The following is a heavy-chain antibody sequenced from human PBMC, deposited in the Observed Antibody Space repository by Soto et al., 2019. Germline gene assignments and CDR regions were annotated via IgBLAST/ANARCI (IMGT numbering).Heavy chain of an antibody. CDR3: ANGRPDNVIVVVPATIAGPYYYYGMDV. CDR2: ISYDGSNK. CDR1: GFTFSSYG. Sequence: PGGSLRLSCAASGFTFSSYGMHWVRQAPGKGLEWVAVISYDGSNKYYASLVKGLFIFSRYNSKNTLFLLMNSLSAEDTVVYYCANGRPDNVIVVVPATIAGPYYYYGMDVWGQGTTVTVSS. V-gene: IGHV3-30*18. J-gene: IGHJ6*02. D-gene: IGHD2-2*01.